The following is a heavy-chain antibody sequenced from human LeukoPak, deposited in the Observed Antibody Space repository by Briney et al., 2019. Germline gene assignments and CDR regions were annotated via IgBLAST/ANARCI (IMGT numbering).Heavy chain of an antibody. CDR3: ATIDYGGNSDYFDY. J-gene: IGHJ4*02. CDR1: GYTFTSYG. CDR2: ISAYNGNT. D-gene: IGHD4-23*01. Sequence: ASVKVSCKASGYTFTSYGISWVRQAPGQGLEWMGWISAYNGNTNYAQKLQGRVTMTTDTSTSTAYMELRSLRSDDTAVYYCATIDYGGNSDYFDYWGQGTLVTVSS. V-gene: IGHV1-18*01.